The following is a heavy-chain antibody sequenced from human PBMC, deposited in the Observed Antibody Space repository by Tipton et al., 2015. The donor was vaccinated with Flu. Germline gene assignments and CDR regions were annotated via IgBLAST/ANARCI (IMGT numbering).Heavy chain of an antibody. V-gene: IGHV4-59*02. Sequence: LRLSCSVSGDTVTRHVWSWIRRPPGKGLEWIGYVYYYNGSPYNNPSLQSRATISLDTSKNKFSLTMNILTAADTGVYYCAQDLGQGSLRPFDSWGQGIQVTVSS. D-gene: IGHD1-26*01. J-gene: IGHJ4*02. CDR1: GDTVTRHV. CDR2: VYYYNGSP. CDR3: AQDLGQGSLRPFDS.